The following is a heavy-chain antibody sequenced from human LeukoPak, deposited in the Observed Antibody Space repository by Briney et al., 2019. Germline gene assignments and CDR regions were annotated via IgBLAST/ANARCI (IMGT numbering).Heavy chain of an antibody. V-gene: IGHV4-39*01. CDR1: GGSISSSSYY. D-gene: IGHD4-17*01. CDR3: ASLSTVTTYVDY. J-gene: IGHJ4*02. CDR2: IYYSGST. Sequence: PSETLSLTCTVSGGSISSSSYYWGWIRQPPGKGLEWIVSIYYSGSTYYNPSLKSRVTISVDTSKNQFSLKLSSVTAADTAVYYCASLSTVTTYVDYWGQGTLVTVSS.